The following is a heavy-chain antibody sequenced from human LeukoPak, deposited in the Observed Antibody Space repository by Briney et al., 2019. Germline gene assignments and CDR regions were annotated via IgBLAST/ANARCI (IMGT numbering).Heavy chain of an antibody. Sequence: GGSLRLSCAASGFTFTSYWMHWVRQAPGKGLVWVSRVNSDGSSTTYADSAKGRFTISRDNAKNTLYPQMNSLRAEDTAVYYCARGRYYGMDVWGQGTTVTVSS. CDR1: GFTFTSYW. CDR3: ARGRYYGMDV. V-gene: IGHV3-74*01. CDR2: VNSDGSST. J-gene: IGHJ6*02.